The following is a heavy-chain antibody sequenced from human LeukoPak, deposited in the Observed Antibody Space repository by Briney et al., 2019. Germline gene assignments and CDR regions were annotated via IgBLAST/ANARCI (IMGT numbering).Heavy chain of an antibody. Sequence: ASVKVSCKASGYTFTAYDINWVRQATGQGLEWMGWMNPNSGNTGYTQKFQGRVTMTRNTSINTAYMELSSLRSEDTAVYYCARAFRYASSWYNWFDPWGQGTLVTVSS. V-gene: IGHV1-8*01. CDR1: GYTFTAYD. CDR3: ARAFRYASSWYNWFDP. CDR2: MNPNSGNT. D-gene: IGHD6-13*01. J-gene: IGHJ5*02.